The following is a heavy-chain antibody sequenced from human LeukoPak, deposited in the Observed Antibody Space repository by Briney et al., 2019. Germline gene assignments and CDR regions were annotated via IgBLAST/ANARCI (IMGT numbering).Heavy chain of an antibody. J-gene: IGHJ3*02. V-gene: IGHV3-21*04. CDR3: ARGGFFIAARPHDAFDI. CDR1: GFTFSSYS. CDR2: ISSSSSYI. D-gene: IGHD6-6*01. Sequence: GGSLRLSCAASGFTFSSYSMNWVRQAPGKGLEWVSSISSSSSYIYYADSVKGRFTISRDNAKNSLYLQMNSLRAEDTAVYYCARGGFFIAARPHDAFDIWGQGTMVTVSS.